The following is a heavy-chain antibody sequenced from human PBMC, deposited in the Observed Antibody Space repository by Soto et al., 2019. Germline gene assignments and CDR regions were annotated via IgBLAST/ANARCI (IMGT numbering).Heavy chain of an antibody. J-gene: IGHJ3*02. CDR3: ARASTMIVVVDAFDI. CDR2: INHSGST. V-gene: IGHV4-34*01. Sequence: ASETLSLTCTVSGGSMISYYWSWIRQPPGKGLEWIGEINHSGSTNYNPSLKSRVTISVDTSKNQFSLKLSSVTAADTAVYYCARASTMIVVVDAFDIWGQGTMVTVSS. CDR1: GGSMISYY. D-gene: IGHD3-22*01.